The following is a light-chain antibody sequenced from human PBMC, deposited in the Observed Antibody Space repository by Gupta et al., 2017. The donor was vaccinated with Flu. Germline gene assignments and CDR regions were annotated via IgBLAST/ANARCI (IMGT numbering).Light chain of an antibody. CDR2: NNN. V-gene: IGLV1-44*01. CDR3: AVWDDSLNGVL. J-gene: IGLJ3*02. CDR1: NSNIGSRT. Sequence: QSVLTQPPSASGTPGQRVTISFSGSNSNIGSRTVNWYQQLPGTATKLLIYNNNQRPSGVPDRFSDSKSGTAASLAISGLQSEDEAEYYCAVWDDSLNGVLFGGGTKLTVL.